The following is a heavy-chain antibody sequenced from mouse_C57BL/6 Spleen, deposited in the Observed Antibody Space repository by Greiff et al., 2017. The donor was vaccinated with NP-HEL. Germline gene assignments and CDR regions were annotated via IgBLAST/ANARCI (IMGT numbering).Heavy chain of an antibody. CDR2: ISSGGDYI. CDR3: TREGAQATSYYFDY. D-gene: IGHD3-2*02. J-gene: IGHJ2*01. V-gene: IGHV5-9-1*02. CDR1: GFTFSSYA. Sequence: EVKLMESGEGLVKPGGSLKLSCAASGFTFSSYAMSWVRQTPEKRLEWVAYISSGGDYIYYADTVKGRFTISRDNARNTLYLQMSSLKSEDTAMYYCTREGAQATSYYFDYWGQGTTLTVSS.